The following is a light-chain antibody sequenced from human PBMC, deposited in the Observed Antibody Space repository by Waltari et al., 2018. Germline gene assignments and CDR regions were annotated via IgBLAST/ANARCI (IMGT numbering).Light chain of an antibody. CDR1: QIVSTD. CDR2: GTS. J-gene: IGKJ5*01. CDR3: QQYGDRPPIT. Sequence: EVVMTQSPATLSVSPGERATLSCRASQIVSTDLAWYQQRPGQGPRLLIYGTSTRATSVPARFSGSGSGTEFTLTISSLQSEDFAVYYCQQYGDRPPITFGQGIRLDIK. V-gene: IGKV3-15*01.